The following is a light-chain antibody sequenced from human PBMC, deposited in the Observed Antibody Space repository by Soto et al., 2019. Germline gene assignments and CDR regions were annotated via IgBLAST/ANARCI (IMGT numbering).Light chain of an antibody. CDR3: QQYRSWPRT. Sequence: EIVMTQSPATLSVSPGETASLSCRASQSAGNFLAWYQQKPGQAPRLLIYYISTRATGIPARFSGSGSGTEFTLTINSLQSEDSATYYCQQYRSWPRTFGQGTKVDIK. V-gene: IGKV3D-15*01. J-gene: IGKJ1*01. CDR1: QSAGNF. CDR2: YIS.